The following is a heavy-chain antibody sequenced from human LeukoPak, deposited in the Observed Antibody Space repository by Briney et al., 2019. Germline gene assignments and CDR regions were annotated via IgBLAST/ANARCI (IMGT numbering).Heavy chain of an antibody. V-gene: IGHV3-23*01. J-gene: IGHJ3*02. CDR3: AKGRQQWLSAFDI. CDR1: GFTFSSYG. D-gene: IGHD6-19*01. Sequence: QSGGTLRLSCAASGFTFSSYGMSWVRQAPGKGLEWVSAISGSGGSTYYADSVKGRFTISRDNSKSTLYLQMNSLRAEDTAVYYCAKGRQQWLSAFDIWGQGTMVTVSS. CDR2: ISGSGGST.